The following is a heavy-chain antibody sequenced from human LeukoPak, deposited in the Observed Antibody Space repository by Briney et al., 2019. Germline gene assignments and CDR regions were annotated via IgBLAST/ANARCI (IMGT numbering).Heavy chain of an antibody. D-gene: IGHD3-22*01. Sequence: PSETLSLTCTVSGGSISSSSYYWGWIRQPPGKGLEWIGSIYYSGSTYYNPSLKSRVTISVDTSKNQFSLKLSSVTAADTAVYYCARQRINYYDSSGYYDDWGQGTLVTVSS. V-gene: IGHV4-39*01. J-gene: IGHJ4*02. CDR2: IYYSGST. CDR1: GGSISSSSYY. CDR3: ARQRINYYDSSGYYDD.